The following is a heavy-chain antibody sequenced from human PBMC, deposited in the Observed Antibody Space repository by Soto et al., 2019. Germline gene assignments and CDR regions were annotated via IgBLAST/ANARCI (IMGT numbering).Heavy chain of an antibody. J-gene: IGHJ4*02. CDR2: ISGSGDST. D-gene: IGHD6-13*01. Sequence: EVQLLDSGGGLVQPGGSLRLSCAASGFTFSSYAMNWVRQAPGKGLEWVSVISGSGDSTYXXXXVKGRFTISRDNSKXXXXXXXXXXXXXXXXXXXXARRGPGTYFDYWGQGTLVTVSS. CDR1: GFTFSSYA. V-gene: IGHV3-23*01. CDR3: ARRGPGTYFDY.